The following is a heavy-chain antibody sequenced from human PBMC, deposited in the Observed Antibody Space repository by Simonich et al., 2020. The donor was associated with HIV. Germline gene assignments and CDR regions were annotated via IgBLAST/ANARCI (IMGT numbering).Heavy chain of an antibody. CDR3: ARDGRKGSSTSCSDY. CDR1: GFTFRSYR. D-gene: IGHD2-2*01. Sequence: EVQLVESGGGLVKPGGSLRLSCAASGFTFRSYRMNWVRQAPGKGLEWVSSISSSNSYIYYADSVKGRFTISRDNAKNSLYLQMNSLRAEDTAVYYCARDGRKGSSTSCSDYWGQGTLVTVSS. J-gene: IGHJ4*02. CDR2: ISSSNSYI. V-gene: IGHV3-21*01.